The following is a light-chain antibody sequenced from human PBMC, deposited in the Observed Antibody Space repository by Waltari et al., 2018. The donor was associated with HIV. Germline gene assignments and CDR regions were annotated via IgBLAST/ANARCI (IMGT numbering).Light chain of an antibody. CDR2: KDR. CDR3: QSPDKDDSSHVV. Sequence: SYELTQPPSVSVSPGQTARITCSGDALPSQYASWYQQKPGQAPVLEIYKDRERPSGNAERFSGSKSGTTVTLTISGVQADDEADYYCQSPDKDDSSHVVFGGGNKLTAL. CDR1: ALPSQY. V-gene: IGLV3-25*03. J-gene: IGLJ2*01.